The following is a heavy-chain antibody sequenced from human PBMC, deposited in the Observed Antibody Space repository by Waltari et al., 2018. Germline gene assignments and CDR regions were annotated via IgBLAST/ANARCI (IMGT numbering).Heavy chain of an antibody. CDR1: GGTFSSYG. V-gene: IGHV1-69*10. CDR2: IIPILGIT. Sequence: QVQLVQSGAEVKKPGSSVKVSCKASGGTFSSYGISWVRQAPGQGLEWMGEIIPILGITNYAQKFQGRVTITADKSTSTAYMELNSLRSEDTAVYYCARLGARGKDFDYWGQGTLVTVSS. CDR3: ARLGARGKDFDY. D-gene: IGHD1-26*01. J-gene: IGHJ4*02.